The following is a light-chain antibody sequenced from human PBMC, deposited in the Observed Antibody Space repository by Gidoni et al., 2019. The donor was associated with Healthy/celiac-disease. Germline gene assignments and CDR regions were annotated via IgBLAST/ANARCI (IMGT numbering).Light chain of an antibody. CDR1: SSDVGGYNY. J-gene: IGLJ3*02. Sequence: QFALTQPRPVSGSPGQSVTISCTGTSSDVGGYNYVSWYQQHPGKAPKLMIYDVSKRPSGVPDRFSGSKSGNTASLTISGLQAEDEADYYCCSYAGSYTAWVFGGGTKLTVL. CDR2: DVS. CDR3: CSYAGSYTAWV. V-gene: IGLV2-11*01.